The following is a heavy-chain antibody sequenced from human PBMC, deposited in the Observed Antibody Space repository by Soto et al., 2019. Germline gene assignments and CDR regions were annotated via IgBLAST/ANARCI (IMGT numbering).Heavy chain of an antibody. CDR1: GFTFSSYA. V-gene: IGHV3-23*01. CDR2: ISGSGGST. Sequence: GGSLRLSCAASGFTFSSYAMSWVRQAPGKGLEWVSAISGSGGSTYYADSVKGRFTISRDNAKNTLYLQMSSLRAEDTAVYYCAKRIVGATYYYYGMDVWGQGTTVTVSS. D-gene: IGHD1-26*01. CDR3: AKRIVGATYYYYGMDV. J-gene: IGHJ6*02.